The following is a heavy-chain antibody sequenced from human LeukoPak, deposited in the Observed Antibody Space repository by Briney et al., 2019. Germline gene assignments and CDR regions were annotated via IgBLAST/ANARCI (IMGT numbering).Heavy chain of an antibody. V-gene: IGHV5-51*01. D-gene: IGHD1/OR15-1a*01. J-gene: IGHJ4*02. CDR2: IYLGDSDP. CDR3: ATSESQTRFDY. CDR1: GYSFPCYW. Sequence: GESLKISCKGSGYSFPCYWIGWVRQMPGKGLEWMGIIYLGDSDPRYSPSFQGQVTISADKSISTAYLQWSSLRASDTAMYYCATSESQTRFDYWGQGTPVTVSS.